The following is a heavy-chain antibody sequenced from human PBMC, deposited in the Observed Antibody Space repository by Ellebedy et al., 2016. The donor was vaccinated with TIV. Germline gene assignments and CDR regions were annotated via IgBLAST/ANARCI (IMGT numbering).Heavy chain of an antibody. V-gene: IGHV3-23*01. J-gene: IGHJ4*02. CDR2: ISGSGGST. CDR1: GFTFSSYA. D-gene: IGHD3-22*01. CDR3: ASQYYYDSSGYL. Sequence: GESLKISXAASGFTFSSYAMSWVRQAPGKGLEWVSAISGSGGSTYYADSVKGRFTISRDNSKNTLYLQMNSLRAEDTAVYYCASQYYYDSSGYLWGQGTLVTVSS.